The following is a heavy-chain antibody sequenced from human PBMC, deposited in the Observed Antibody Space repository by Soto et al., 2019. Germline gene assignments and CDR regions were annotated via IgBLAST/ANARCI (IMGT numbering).Heavy chain of an antibody. CDR1: GVSISSGGYY. CDR2: IYYSGST. Sequence: PSETLSLTCTVSGVSISSGGYYWSWIRQHPGKGLEWIGYIYYSGSTYYNPSLKSRVTISVDTSKNQFSLKLSSVTAADTAVYYCARETSRYYDFWSGYYAGYFDYWGQGTLVTVSS. J-gene: IGHJ4*02. V-gene: IGHV4-31*03. CDR3: ARETSRYYDFWSGYYAGYFDY. D-gene: IGHD3-3*01.